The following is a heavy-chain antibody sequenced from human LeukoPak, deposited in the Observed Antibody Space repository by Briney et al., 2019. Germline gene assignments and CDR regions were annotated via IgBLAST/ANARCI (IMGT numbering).Heavy chain of an antibody. J-gene: IGHJ4*02. Sequence: GSLRLSCVASGFTFSNYWMQWVRQVPGKGLVWVSRLNGDGTNIIYADSVKGRFTISRDNAENTLYLQMNSLRAEDTALYYCARSQSGVFDVWGQGTLVTVSS. CDR2: LNGDGTNI. CDR1: GFTFSNYW. V-gene: IGHV3-74*01. D-gene: IGHD3-3*01. CDR3: ARSQSGVFDV.